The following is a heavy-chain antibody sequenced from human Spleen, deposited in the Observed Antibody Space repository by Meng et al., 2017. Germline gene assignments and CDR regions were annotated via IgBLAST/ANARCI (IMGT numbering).Heavy chain of an antibody. CDR3: ARVRYGDYVDY. J-gene: IGHJ4*02. CDR1: GGSFSDYY. V-gene: IGHV4-34*01. D-gene: IGHD4-17*01. Sequence: GSLRLSCVVSGGSFSDYYWSWIRQPPGKGLEWIGEINHSGSTNYNPSLESRATISVDTSQNNLSLKLSSVTAADTAVYYCARVRYGDYVDYWGQGTLVTVSS. CDR2: INHSGST.